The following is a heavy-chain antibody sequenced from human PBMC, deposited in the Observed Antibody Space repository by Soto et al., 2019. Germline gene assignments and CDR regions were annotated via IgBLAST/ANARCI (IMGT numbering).Heavy chain of an antibody. CDR2: IYHSGST. J-gene: IGHJ3*02. D-gene: IGHD7-27*01. CDR3: ARDHLGAYHAFDI. Sequence: QLQLQESGSGLVKPSQTLSLTCAVSGGSISSGGYSWSWIRQPPGKGLEWIGYIYHSGSTYYNPSLKSRVTISVDRSKNQFSLKLSSVTAADTAGYYCARDHLGAYHAFDIWGQGTMVTVSS. V-gene: IGHV4-30-2*01. CDR1: GGSISSGGYS.